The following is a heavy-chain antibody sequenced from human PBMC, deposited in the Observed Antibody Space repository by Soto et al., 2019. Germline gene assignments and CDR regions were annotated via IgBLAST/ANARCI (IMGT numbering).Heavy chain of an antibody. Sequence: EVQLVESGGGLVKPGGSLRLSCAASGFTFSSYSMNWVRQAPGKGLEWVSSISSSSSYIYYADSVKGRFTISRDNAKNSLYLQMNSLRAEDTAVYYCARDQLGAPPSHGSYYGMDVWGQGTTVTVSS. D-gene: IGHD3-10*01. V-gene: IGHV3-21*01. CDR1: GFTFSSYS. CDR2: ISSSSSYI. CDR3: ARDQLGAPPSHGSYYGMDV. J-gene: IGHJ6*02.